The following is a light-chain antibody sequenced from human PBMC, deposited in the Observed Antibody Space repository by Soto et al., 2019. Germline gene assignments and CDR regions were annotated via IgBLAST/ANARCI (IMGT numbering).Light chain of an antibody. J-gene: IGKJ1*01. CDR2: GAS. CDR1: ENVRTF. CDR3: QQHSHWPPWT. Sequence: VLRQSPATLSLSPGERATLSFRASENVRTFVDWYQQKPGQAPRLLIYGASNRATDIPARFSGSGSGTDFALTISNLEPEDFAVYYCQQHSHWPPWTFGQGTKVDI. V-gene: IGKV3-11*01.